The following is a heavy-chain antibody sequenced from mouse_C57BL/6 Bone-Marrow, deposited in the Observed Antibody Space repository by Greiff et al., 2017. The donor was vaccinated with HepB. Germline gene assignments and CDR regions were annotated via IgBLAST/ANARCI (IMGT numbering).Heavy chain of an antibody. J-gene: IGHJ3*01. CDR1: GFSFTSYG. D-gene: IGHD1-1*01. Sequence: VMLVESGPGLVAPSQSLSITCTVSGFSFTSYGVHWVRQPPGKGLEWLVVIWSDGSTTYNSALKSRLSISKDNSKSQVFLKMNSLQTDDTAMYYCARHEGYGSRPAWFAYWGQGTLVTVSA. V-gene: IGHV2-6-1*01. CDR2: IWSDGST. CDR3: ARHEGYGSRPAWFAY.